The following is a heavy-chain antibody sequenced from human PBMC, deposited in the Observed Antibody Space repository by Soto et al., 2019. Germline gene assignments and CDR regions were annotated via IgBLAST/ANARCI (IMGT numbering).Heavy chain of an antibody. J-gene: IGHJ4*02. Sequence: LGGSLRLSCAASGFTFSSYSMNWVRQAPGKGLEWVSSISSSSSYIYYADSVKGRFTISRDNAKNSLYLQMNSLRAEDTAVYYCARDAFPSGYDPIPYYFDYWGQGTLVTVSS. V-gene: IGHV3-21*01. CDR1: GFTFSSYS. CDR3: ARDAFPSGYDPIPYYFDY. CDR2: ISSSSSYI. D-gene: IGHD5-12*01.